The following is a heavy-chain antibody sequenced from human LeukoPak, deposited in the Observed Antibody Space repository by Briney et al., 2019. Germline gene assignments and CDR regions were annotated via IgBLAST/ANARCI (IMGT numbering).Heavy chain of an antibody. CDR3: ARHDVGDGSLGAFDI. V-gene: IGHV4-30-4*08. D-gene: IGHD1-26*01. Sequence: PSETLSLTCTVSGGSIRSGDYYWSWIRQPPGKGLEWIGYIYHSGNTYYNPSLKSRVTISVETSKNQFSLRLSSVIAADTAVYYCARHDVGDGSLGAFDIWGQGTMVTVSS. CDR2: IYHSGNT. CDR1: GGSIRSGDYY. J-gene: IGHJ3*02.